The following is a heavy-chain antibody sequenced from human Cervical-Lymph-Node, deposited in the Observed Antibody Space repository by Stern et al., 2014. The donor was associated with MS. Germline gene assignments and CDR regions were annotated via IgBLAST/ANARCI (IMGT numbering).Heavy chain of an antibody. CDR1: GYTFTSYG. D-gene: IGHD3-22*01. J-gene: IGHJ4*02. Sequence: QVKLVQSGAEVKKPGASVKVSCKASGYTFTSYGISWGRQAPGQGLAWMGWISAYNGNTNYAQKLKGRVTMTTDTSTSTAYMELRSMRSDDTAVYYCARVGSSGYYQDYFDYWGQGTLVTVSS. V-gene: IGHV1-18*01. CDR3: ARVGSSGYYQDYFDY. CDR2: ISAYNGNT.